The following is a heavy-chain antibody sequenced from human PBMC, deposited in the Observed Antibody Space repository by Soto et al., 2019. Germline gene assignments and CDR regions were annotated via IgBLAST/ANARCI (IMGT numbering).Heavy chain of an antibody. CDR1: GYRFTSYW. CDR3: SRHNKGVIGYYDYGMDV. D-gene: IGHD3-10*01. CDR2: IYPGDSDT. V-gene: IGHV5-51*01. Sequence: GESPKISCKSSGYRFTSYWIDWVRQIPGKGLEWMEIIYPGDSDTRYSPALQGQVTISVDKSISTAYLQLSSLKASDTAMYYCSRHNKGVIGYYDYGMDVWGQGTTVTVSS. J-gene: IGHJ6*02.